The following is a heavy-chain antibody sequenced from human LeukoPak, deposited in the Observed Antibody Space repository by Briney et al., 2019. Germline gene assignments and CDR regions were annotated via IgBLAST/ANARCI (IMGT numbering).Heavy chain of an antibody. V-gene: IGHV3-9*01. Sequence: GGSLRLSCAASGFTFDDYAMHWVRQAPGKGLGWVSGISWNSGSIGYADSVKGRFTISRDNAKNSLYLQMNSLRAEDTALYYCAKAGGYCSSTSCYNWFDPWGQGTLVTVSS. D-gene: IGHD2-2*03. CDR2: ISWNSGSI. J-gene: IGHJ5*02. CDR3: AKAGGYCSSTSCYNWFDP. CDR1: GFTFDDYA.